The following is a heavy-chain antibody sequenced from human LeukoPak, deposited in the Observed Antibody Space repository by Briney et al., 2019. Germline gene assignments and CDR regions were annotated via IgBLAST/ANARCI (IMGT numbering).Heavy chain of an antibody. V-gene: IGHV3-23*01. CDR3: AKNGDRGAYCSGGTCYPYYYYYMDV. CDR1: GFTFSSYG. Sequence: QPGGSLRLSCVASGFTFSSYGISWVHQAPGRGLEWVSAISTTGGTTYYADSVRGRFTISRDNSRNTLYLQMNSLRAEDTAIYYCAKNGDRGAYCSGGTCYPYYYYYMDVWGKGTTVTISS. D-gene: IGHD2-15*01. CDR2: ISTTGGTT. J-gene: IGHJ6*03.